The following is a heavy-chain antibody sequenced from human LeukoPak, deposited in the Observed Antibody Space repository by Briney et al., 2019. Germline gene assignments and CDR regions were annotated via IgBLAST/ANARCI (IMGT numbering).Heavy chain of an antibody. CDR1: GFTFSSNG. V-gene: IGHV3-33*07. D-gene: IGHD1-26*01. J-gene: IGHJ4*02. Sequence: GGSLRLSCAASGFTFSSNGMYWIRQAPGKGLEWVSLMWYDGSKKYYVDSVKGRFTISRDNSKNTLYLQMDSLRAEDTAVYYCARMTGSSADYWGQGTLVTVSS. CDR2: MWYDGSKK. CDR3: ARMTGSSADY.